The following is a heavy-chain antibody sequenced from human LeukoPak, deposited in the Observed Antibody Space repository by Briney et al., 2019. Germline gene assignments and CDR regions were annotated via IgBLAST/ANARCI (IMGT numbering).Heavy chain of an antibody. CDR2: ISSSSSTI. V-gene: IGHV3-48*04. D-gene: IGHD1-26*01. Sequence: GGSLRLSCAASGFTFSSYSMNWVRQAPGKGLEWVSYISSSSSTIYYADSVKGRFTISRDNAKNSLYLQTNSLRAEDTAVYYCAREDRVGATGIDYWGQGTLVTVSS. J-gene: IGHJ4*02. CDR3: AREDRVGATGIDY. CDR1: GFTFSSYS.